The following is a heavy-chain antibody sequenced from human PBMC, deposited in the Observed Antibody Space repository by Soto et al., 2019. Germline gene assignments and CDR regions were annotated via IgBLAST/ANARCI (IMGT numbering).Heavy chain of an antibody. Sequence: QVQLQESGPGLVEPSQTLSLTCNVSGDSISSGGYHWGWIRQHPGKGLVWIVYIYYSGDTYYNPCLKSRVAISVHTSNKEFSMNLSSATAADTAVYYCARLAYSSRGGQYFDYWGQGVLVTVSS. J-gene: IGHJ4*02. CDR2: IYYSGDT. CDR3: ARLAYSSRGGQYFDY. V-gene: IGHV4-31*03. CDR1: GDSISSGGYH. D-gene: IGHD6-13*01.